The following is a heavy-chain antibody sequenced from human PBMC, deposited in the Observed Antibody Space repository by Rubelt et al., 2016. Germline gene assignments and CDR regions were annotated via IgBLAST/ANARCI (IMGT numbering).Heavy chain of an antibody. CDR3: AREGNSSPPDWFDP. J-gene: IGHJ5*02. CDR2: INSDGSRT. D-gene: IGHD6-13*01. V-gene: IGHV3-74*01. CDR1: GFTFSSYW. Sequence: EVQVVESGGGLVQPGGSLRLSCVVSGFTFSSYWMHWVRQVPGKGLVWVSRINSDGSRTNYADSVRGRFTISRDNAKNTLILQMNSLRVEDTAVYYCAREGNSSPPDWFDPWGQGTLVTVSS.